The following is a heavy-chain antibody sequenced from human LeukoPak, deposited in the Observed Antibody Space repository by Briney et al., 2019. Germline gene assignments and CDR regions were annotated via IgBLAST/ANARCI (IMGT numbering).Heavy chain of an antibody. D-gene: IGHD2-15*01. CDR1: GFTFNSYE. CDR2: ISSSGSTI. Sequence: GGSLRLACAASGFTFNSYEMNWVSQAPGKGLEWVSYISSSGSTIYYADSVKGRFTISRDNAKNSLYLQMNSLRAEDTAVYYCARVLSSGDLGVDYWGQGTLVTVSS. J-gene: IGHJ4*02. CDR3: ARVLSSGDLGVDY. V-gene: IGHV3-48*03.